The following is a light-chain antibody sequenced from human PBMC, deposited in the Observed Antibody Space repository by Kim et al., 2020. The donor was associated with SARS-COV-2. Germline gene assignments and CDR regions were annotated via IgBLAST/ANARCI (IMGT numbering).Light chain of an antibody. Sequence: SVSPGERANLSCRASQNVGDHLVWYQQRPGQAPRLLMSVVSTRATGIPARFSGSGSGTDFTLSISSLQSEDFAIYYCQQNKNWPLTFGGGTKVDIK. CDR2: VVS. CDR1: QNVGDH. CDR3: QQNKNWPLT. J-gene: IGKJ4*01. V-gene: IGKV3-15*01.